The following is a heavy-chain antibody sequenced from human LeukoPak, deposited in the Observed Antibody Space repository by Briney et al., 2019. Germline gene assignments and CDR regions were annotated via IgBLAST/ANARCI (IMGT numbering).Heavy chain of an antibody. CDR2: ICTSGST. Sequence: KPSQTLSLTCTVSGGSFSSDIYCWSWIRQPAGKGLEWIGHICTSGSTRYSPSLKSRVTISVDTSKNQFSLKLNSVTAADTAVYFCAREVHEWHSDRSGYQSSYYFDSWGLGTLVTVSS. D-gene: IGHD3-22*01. J-gene: IGHJ4*02. V-gene: IGHV4-61*09. CDR1: GGSFSSDIYC. CDR3: AREVHEWHSDRSGYQSSYYFDS.